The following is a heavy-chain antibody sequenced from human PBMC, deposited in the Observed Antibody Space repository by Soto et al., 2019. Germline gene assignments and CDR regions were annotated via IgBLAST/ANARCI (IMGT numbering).Heavy chain of an antibody. J-gene: IGHJ3*01. CDR2: MDGEGTST. CDR1: GFTLSSYW. CDR3: PRVHPSRLGACDD. D-gene: IGHD3-16*01. V-gene: IGHV3-74*01. Sequence: VESGGELVRPGGSLRLSCSASGFTLSSYWMHWLRQVPGRGRVWVARMDGEGTSTNYVDSVKGRFSMSRDTAKNTVNRQMTSLTVEDTYLYDGPRVHPSRLGACDDGGQGTLVTVSS.